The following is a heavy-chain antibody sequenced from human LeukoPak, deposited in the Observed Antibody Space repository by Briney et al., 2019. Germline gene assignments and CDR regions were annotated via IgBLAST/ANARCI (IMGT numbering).Heavy chain of an antibody. V-gene: IGHV3-23*01. D-gene: IGHD3-22*01. J-gene: IGHJ4*02. CDR1: GFTVSSNY. CDR2: ISTRGGST. CDR3: AKAPGRYYDSSGYPFDY. Sequence: GGSLRLSCAASGFTVSSNYMSWVRQAPGKGLEWVSTISTRGGSTYYADCVKGRFTISSDNSKNTLYLQMNSLRAEDTAVYYCAKAPGRYYDSSGYPFDYWGQGTLVTVSS.